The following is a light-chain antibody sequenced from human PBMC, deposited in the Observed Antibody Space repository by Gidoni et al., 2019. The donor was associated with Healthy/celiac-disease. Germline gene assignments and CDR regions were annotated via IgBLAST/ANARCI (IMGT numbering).Light chain of an antibody. V-gene: IGLV1-40*01. J-gene: IGLJ2*01. CDR1: SSNIGACYD. CDR2: GNS. CDR3: QSYDSSLSGSRV. Sequence: QSVLPQPPSVSGAPGQRVTISCTGSSSNIGACYDVHWYQQLPGTAPNLLIYGNSNRPSGAPDRFSGSKSGTSASLAITGLQAEDEADYYCQSYDSSLSGSRVFGGGTKLTVL.